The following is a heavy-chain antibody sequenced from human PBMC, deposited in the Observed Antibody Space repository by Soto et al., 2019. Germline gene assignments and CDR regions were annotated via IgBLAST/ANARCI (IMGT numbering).Heavy chain of an antibody. V-gene: IGHV4-39*01. D-gene: IGHD6-19*01. CDR1: GGSISSSSYY. CDR3: ATDSSGWYGGVHLYYFDY. J-gene: IGHJ4*02. Sequence: PSETLSLTCTVSGGSISSSSYYWGWIRQPPWKGLEWIGSIYYSGSTYYNPSLKSRVTISVDTSKNQFSLKLSSVTAADTAVYYCATDSSGWYGGVHLYYFDYWGQGXLVTVYS. CDR2: IYYSGST.